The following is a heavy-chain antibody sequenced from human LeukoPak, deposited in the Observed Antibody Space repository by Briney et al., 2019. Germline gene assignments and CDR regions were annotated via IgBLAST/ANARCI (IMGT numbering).Heavy chain of an antibody. D-gene: IGHD3-3*01. Sequence: GGSLTLSCATSGFTFTSYWMHWVRQDPRKGLVWVSRINGDGSNINYADSVRGRFTISRDNAKNTLYLQMNTLRVEDTALYYCAKTKGDYEYWSGYYKYYFDSWGQGTLVTVSS. CDR1: GFTFTSYW. CDR2: INGDGSNI. V-gene: IGHV3-74*01. J-gene: IGHJ4*02. CDR3: AKTKGDYEYWSGYYKYYFDS.